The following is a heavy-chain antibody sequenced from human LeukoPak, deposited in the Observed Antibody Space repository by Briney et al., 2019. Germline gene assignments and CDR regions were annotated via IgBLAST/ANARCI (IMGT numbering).Heavy chain of an antibody. CDR3: ARDSGYAFDI. Sequence: GTPCPSPAVSGFTPCNVWMSWGRGTPGKGLEWVAGINLDGGEIHYVDTVKGRFTISRDNAKNSLFLQMNSLTAEDTAVYYCARDSGYAFDIWGQGTMVTVSS. V-gene: IGHV3-7*01. CDR2: INLDGGEI. J-gene: IGHJ3*02. CDR1: GFTPCNVW. D-gene: IGHD1-26*01.